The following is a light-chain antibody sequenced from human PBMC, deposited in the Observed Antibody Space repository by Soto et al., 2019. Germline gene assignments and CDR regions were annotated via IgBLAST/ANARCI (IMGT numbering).Light chain of an antibody. CDR1: QSVNSY. J-gene: IGKJ4*01. V-gene: IGKV3-15*01. CDR3: QQYNKWSLT. Sequence: EIVMTQSPATLSMSPGERATLSCRASQSVNSYLAWYQQKPGQAPRLLIYGASTRATGIPARFSGSGSGTEFTLTISSLQSQDFAVYYCQQYNKWSLTFGGGTKVDNK. CDR2: GAS.